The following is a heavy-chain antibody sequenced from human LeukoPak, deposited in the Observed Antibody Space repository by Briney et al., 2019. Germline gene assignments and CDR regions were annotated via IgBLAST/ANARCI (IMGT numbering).Heavy chain of an antibody. J-gene: IGHJ6*03. Sequence: PSQTLSLTCAISGDSVSSNSAAWNWIRQSPSGGLEWLGRTYYRSKWYNDYAVSVKSRITINPDTSKNQFSLQLNSVTPEDTAVYYCARVGSIAVAGTPYYYYYMDVWGKGTTVTVSS. CDR2: TYYRSKWYN. CDR3: ARVGSIAVAGTPYYYYYMDV. V-gene: IGHV6-1*01. D-gene: IGHD6-19*01. CDR1: GDSVSSNSAA.